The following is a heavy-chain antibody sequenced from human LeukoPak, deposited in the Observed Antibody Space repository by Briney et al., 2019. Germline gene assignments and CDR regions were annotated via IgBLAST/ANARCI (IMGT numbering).Heavy chain of an antibody. CDR1: GYTFTSYG. V-gene: IGHV1-18*01. CDR2: ISAYNGNT. Sequence: GASVKVSCKASGYTFTSYGISEVGQAPGQGLEGMGWISAYNGNTNSAQKLQGRVTMTTPTSTSTAYMELRRLRSDATAVYYCARFMLAGSITVGVWIYWGQATLVTVSS. D-gene: IGHD1-26*01. J-gene: IGHJ4*02. CDR3: ARFMLAGSITVGVWIY.